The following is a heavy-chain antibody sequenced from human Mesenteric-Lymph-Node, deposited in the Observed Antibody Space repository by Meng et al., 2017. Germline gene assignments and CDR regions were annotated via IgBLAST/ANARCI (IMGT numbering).Heavy chain of an antibody. D-gene: IGHD5-24*01. CDR3: VRSYYFGYNPRDY. CDR1: GYTFTDYF. CDR2: ISPHSGGT. Sequence: VQVVHSGAGGKKPGASVKVSCRASGYTFTDYFIHWVRQAPGQRPEWMGRISPHSGGTNYAQQFQDRVTVTSDTSTSTAYLEMTRLTSDDTAVYYCVRSYYFGYNPRDYWGQGTLVTVSS. J-gene: IGHJ4*02. V-gene: IGHV1-2*06.